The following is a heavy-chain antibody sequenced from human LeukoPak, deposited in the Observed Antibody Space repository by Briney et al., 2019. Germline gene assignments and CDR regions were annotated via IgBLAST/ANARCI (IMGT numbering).Heavy chain of an antibody. CDR3: AKVRGGGIAVAGRYYDY. J-gene: IGHJ4*02. D-gene: IGHD6-19*01. CDR2: ISGSGGST. V-gene: IGHV3-23*01. CDR1: GFTFSSYA. Sequence: PGGSLRLSCAASGFTFSSYAMSWVRQAPGKGLEWVSAISGSGGSTYYADSVKGRFTISRDNSKNTLYLQMNSLRAEDTAVYYCAKVRGGGIAVAGRYYDYWGQGTLVTVSS.